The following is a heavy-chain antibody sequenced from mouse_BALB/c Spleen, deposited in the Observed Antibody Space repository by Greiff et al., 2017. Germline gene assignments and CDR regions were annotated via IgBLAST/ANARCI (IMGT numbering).Heavy chain of an antibody. CDR2: INPSTGYT. Sequence: VQLQQSGAELAKPGASVKMSCKASGYTFTSYWMHWVKQRPGQGLEWIGYINPSTGYTEYNQKFKDKATLTADKSSSTAYMQLSSLTSEDSAVYYCARGDYGSREFSWFAYWGQGTLVTVSA. J-gene: IGHJ3*01. V-gene: IGHV1-7*01. CDR3: ARGDYGSREFSWFAY. D-gene: IGHD1-1*01. CDR1: GYTFTSYW.